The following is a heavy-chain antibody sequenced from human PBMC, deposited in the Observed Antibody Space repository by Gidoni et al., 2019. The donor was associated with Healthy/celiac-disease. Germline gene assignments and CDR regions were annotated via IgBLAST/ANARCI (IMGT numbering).Heavy chain of an antibody. J-gene: IGHJ4*02. CDR3: ALGGRYSSSWYNY. CDR1: GFTVSSNY. V-gene: IGHV3-66*01. D-gene: IGHD6-13*01. CDR2: IYSGGST. Sequence: EVQLVESGGGLVQPGGSLRLSCAASGFTVSSNYMSWVRQAPGKGLEWVSVIYSGGSTYYADSVKGRFTISRDNSKNTLYRQMNSLRAEDTAVYYCALGGRYSSSWYNYWGQGTLVTVSS.